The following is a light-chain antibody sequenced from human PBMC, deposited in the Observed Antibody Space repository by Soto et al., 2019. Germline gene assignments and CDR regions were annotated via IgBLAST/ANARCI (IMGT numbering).Light chain of an antibody. CDR3: QHGCT. V-gene: IGKV3-11*01. CDR2: DAS. J-gene: IGKJ5*01. Sequence: EIVLTQSPATLSLSPGERATVSCRASQSVSNYLGWYQQKPGQAPRLLIYDASNRATGIPARFSGSGSGTDFTLTISSLEPEEFAVYSCQHGCTFGQGTRLEIK. CDR1: QSVSNY.